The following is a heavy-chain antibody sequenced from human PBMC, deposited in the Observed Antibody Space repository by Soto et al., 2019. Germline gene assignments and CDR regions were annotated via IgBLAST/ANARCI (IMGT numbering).Heavy chain of an antibody. D-gene: IGHD5-12*01. CDR3: AAGGGLPRYY. CDR1: GGSISSGGYS. V-gene: IGHV4-30-2*01. CDR2: IYHSGST. Sequence: QLQLQESGSGLVKPSQTLSLTCAVSGGSISSGGYSWSWIRQPPGKGLEWIGYIYHSGSTYYNPSLMSRVTISVDRSQNQFSLKLSSVPAADTAVYYCAAGGGLPRYYWGQGTLVTVSS. J-gene: IGHJ4*02.